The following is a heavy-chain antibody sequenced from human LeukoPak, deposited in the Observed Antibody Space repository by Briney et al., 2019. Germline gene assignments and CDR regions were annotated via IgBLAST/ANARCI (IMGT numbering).Heavy chain of an antibody. Sequence: GGSLRLSCAVSGFTFSSYAMHWVRQAPGKGLEWVAVISYDGSNKYYADSVKGRFTISRDNSKNTLYLQMNSLRAEDTAVYYCARDSSGWHGGSYWGQGTLVTVSS. CDR2: ISYDGSNK. J-gene: IGHJ4*02. D-gene: IGHD6-19*01. V-gene: IGHV3-30-3*01. CDR3: ARDSSGWHGGSY. CDR1: GFTFSSYA.